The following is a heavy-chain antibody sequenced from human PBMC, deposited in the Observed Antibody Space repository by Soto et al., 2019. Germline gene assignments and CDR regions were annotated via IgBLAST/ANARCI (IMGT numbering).Heavy chain of an antibody. Sequence: QVTLKESGPVLVKPTETLTLTCTVSGFSLSNARMGVSWIRQPPGKALEWLAHIFSNDEKSYSTSLKSRLTISKDTSKSQVVLTMTNMDPVDTAIYYCARIENYDFWSGYYSYYYYYMDVWGKGTTVTVSS. CDR2: IFSNDEK. CDR3: ARIENYDFWSGYYSYYYYYMDV. V-gene: IGHV2-26*01. CDR1: GFSLSNARMG. D-gene: IGHD3-3*01. J-gene: IGHJ6*03.